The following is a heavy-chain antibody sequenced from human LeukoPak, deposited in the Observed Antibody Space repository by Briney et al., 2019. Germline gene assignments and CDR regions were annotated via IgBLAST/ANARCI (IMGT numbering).Heavy chain of an antibody. D-gene: IGHD2-2*02. Sequence: KPSETLSLICTVSGGSISSYYWSWIRQPPGKGLEWIGYIYYSGSTNYNPSLKSRVTISVDTSKNQFSLKLSSVTAADTAVYYCARQYCSSTSCYMSFDYWGQGTLVTVSS. V-gene: IGHV4-59*01. CDR3: ARQYCSSTSCYMSFDY. CDR2: IYYSGST. J-gene: IGHJ4*02. CDR1: GGSISSYY.